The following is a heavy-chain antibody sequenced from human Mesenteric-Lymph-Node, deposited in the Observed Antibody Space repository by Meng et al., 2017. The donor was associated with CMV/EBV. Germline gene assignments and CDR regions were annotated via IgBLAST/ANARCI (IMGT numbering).Heavy chain of an antibody. Sequence: GESLKISCAASGFSFSNYAMNWVRQAPGKGLEWVAVISHDGSKTLYADSVKGRFTISRDNSKNTLYLQMNSLRPGDTAVYYCARTYFDFWSGPPLYWGQGTLVTVSS. CDR1: GFSFSNYA. D-gene: IGHD3-3*01. CDR2: ISHDGSKT. CDR3: ARTYFDFWSGPPLY. V-gene: IGHV3-30-3*01. J-gene: IGHJ1*01.